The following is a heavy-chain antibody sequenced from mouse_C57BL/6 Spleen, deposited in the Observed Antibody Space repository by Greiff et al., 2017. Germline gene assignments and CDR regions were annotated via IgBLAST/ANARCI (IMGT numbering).Heavy chain of an antibody. Sequence: VQLQQSGAELVRPGASVKLSCTASGFNIKDYYMHWVKQRPEQGLEWIGRIDPEDGDTEYAPKFQGKATMTADTSSNTAYLQLSSLTSEDTAVYYCTCYYGSSSPWFAYWGQGTLVTVSA. D-gene: IGHD1-1*01. CDR3: TCYYGSSSPWFAY. CDR2: IDPEDGDT. V-gene: IGHV14-1*01. CDR1: GFNIKDYY. J-gene: IGHJ3*01.